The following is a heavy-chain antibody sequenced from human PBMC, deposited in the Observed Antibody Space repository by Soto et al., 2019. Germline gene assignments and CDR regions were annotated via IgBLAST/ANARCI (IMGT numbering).Heavy chain of an antibody. CDR3: ARWGTTGGLDV. CDR2: TSYAGTNK. CDR1: GFTFRSYV. Sequence: QVQLVESGGGVVQPGTSLRVSCVASGFTFRSYVIHWVRQAPGKGLEWVALTSYAGTNKYYGDSVRGRFTISRDNSRNTVDLQMDSLRVEDTDVYYCARWGTTGGLDVWGQGTLVSVSS. V-gene: IGHV3-30*19. J-gene: IGHJ1*01. D-gene: IGHD3-16*01.